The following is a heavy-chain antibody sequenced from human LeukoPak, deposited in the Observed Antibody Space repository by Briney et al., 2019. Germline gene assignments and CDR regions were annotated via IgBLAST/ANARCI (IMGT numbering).Heavy chain of an antibody. V-gene: IGHV3-23*01. CDR2: IDGTGVTT. CDR1: GFTFSSYS. D-gene: IGHD4-23*01. CDR3: ARRTTVLTPAPFDY. J-gene: IGHJ4*02. Sequence: GGSLRPSCAASGFTFSSYSMSWVRQAPGKGLEWVSAIDGTGVTTRYADSVKGRFTVSRDNSKNTLYQQMNSLRAEDMAVYYCARRTTVLTPAPFDYWGQGTLVTVSS.